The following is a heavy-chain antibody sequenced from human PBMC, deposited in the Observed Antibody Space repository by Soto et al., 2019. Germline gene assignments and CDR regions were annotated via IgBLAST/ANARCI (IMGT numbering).Heavy chain of an antibody. CDR1: GYTFTSYD. Sequence: QVQLVQSGAEVKKPGASVKVSCKASGYTFTSYDINWVRPATGQGLEWMGWMNPNSGNTGYAQKFQGRVTMTRNTAISTAYMELSSLRSEDTAVYYCAGRGYSPTYYYYMDVWGKGTTVTVSS. J-gene: IGHJ6*03. CDR2: MNPNSGNT. V-gene: IGHV1-8*01. D-gene: IGHD5-18*01. CDR3: AGRGYSPTYYYYMDV.